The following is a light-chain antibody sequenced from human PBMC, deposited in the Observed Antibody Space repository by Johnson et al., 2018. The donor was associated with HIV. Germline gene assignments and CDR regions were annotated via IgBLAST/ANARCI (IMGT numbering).Light chain of an antibody. J-gene: IGLJ1*01. CDR3: GTWASSLSAHFV. Sequence: QSFSTQPPSVSAAPGQKVTISCSGSSSNIGNNYVSWYQQLPGTAPKLLIYDNNKRPSGIPDRFSASKSGTSATLVITGLQTGDEADYYCGTWASSLSAHFVFGTGTRVTV. V-gene: IGLV1-51*01. CDR1: SSNIGNNY. CDR2: DNN.